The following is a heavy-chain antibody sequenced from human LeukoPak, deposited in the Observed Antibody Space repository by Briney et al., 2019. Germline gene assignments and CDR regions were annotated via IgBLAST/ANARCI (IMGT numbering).Heavy chain of an antibody. Sequence: ASVKVSCKVSGYTLTELSLHWVRQAPGKGLEWMGGFDLEDGETIYAQKFQDRVIMTEDTSRETAYMELSSLRSEDTAVYYCATMKVVPQPAYDYYYYGMDVWGQGTTVTVSS. CDR1: GYTLTELS. CDR3: ATMKVVPQPAYDYYYYGMDV. D-gene: IGHD2-15*01. CDR2: FDLEDGET. V-gene: IGHV1-24*01. J-gene: IGHJ6*02.